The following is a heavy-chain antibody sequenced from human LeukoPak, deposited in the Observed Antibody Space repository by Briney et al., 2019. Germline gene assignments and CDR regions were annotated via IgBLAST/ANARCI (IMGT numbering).Heavy chain of an antibody. CDR1: GYTFTGYY. J-gene: IGHJ4*02. D-gene: IGHD6-13*01. CDR3: ARVPGSSSWLPFDY. CDR2: INPNSGGT. Sequence: ASVKVSCKASGYTFTGYYMHWVRQAPGQGPEWMGWINPNSGGTNYAQKFQGRVTMTRDTSISTAYMELSRLRSDDTAVYYCARVPGSSSWLPFDYWGQGTLVTVSS. V-gene: IGHV1-2*02.